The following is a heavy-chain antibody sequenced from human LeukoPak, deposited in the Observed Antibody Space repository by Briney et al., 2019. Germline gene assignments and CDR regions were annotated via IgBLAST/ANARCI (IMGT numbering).Heavy chain of an antibody. CDR3: ARPYSSGWFTTYWYFDL. CDR1: GYSFTSYW. J-gene: IGHJ2*01. CDR2: IYPGDSDT. Sequence: GESLKISCQGSGYSFTSYWIGWVRQLPGKGLEWMGIIYPGDSDTRYSPSFQGRVTISADKSISTAYLQWSSLKASDTAMYYCARPYSSGWFTTYWYFDLWGRGTLVTVSS. D-gene: IGHD6-19*01. V-gene: IGHV5-51*01.